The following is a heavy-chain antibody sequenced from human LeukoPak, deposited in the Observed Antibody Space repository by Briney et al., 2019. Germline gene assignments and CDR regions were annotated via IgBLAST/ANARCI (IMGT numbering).Heavy chain of an antibody. CDR1: GYSISSGYY. V-gene: IGHV4-38-2*02. CDR2: IYHSDST. D-gene: IGHD3-9*01. Sequence: SETLSLTCTVSGYSISSGYYWGWIRQPPGKGLEWIGNIYHSDSTYYNPSLKSRVTISLDTSKNQFSLKLRSVTAADTAVYYCARVPGVYYDTLIGFGSGWFDPWGQGTLVTVSS. J-gene: IGHJ5*02. CDR3: ARVPGVYYDTLIGFGSGWFDP.